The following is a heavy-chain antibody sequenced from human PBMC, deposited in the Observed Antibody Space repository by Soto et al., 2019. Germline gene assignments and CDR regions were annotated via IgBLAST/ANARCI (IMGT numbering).Heavy chain of an antibody. CDR2: ISGSGGST. Sequence: GVLRLSCAASGFTFSSYAMSWVRQAPGKGLEWVSAISGSGGSTYYADSVKGRFTISRDNSKNTLYLQMNSLRAEDTAVYYCARPPSGWYSPADYWGQGTLVTVSS. D-gene: IGHD6-19*01. CDR1: GFTFSSYA. J-gene: IGHJ4*02. V-gene: IGHV3-23*01. CDR3: ARPPSGWYSPADY.